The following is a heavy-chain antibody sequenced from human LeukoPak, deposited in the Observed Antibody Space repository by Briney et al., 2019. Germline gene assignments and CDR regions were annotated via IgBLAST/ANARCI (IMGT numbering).Heavy chain of an antibody. CDR3: TRTNPQLGRRDFFDL. V-gene: IGHV1-2*02. Sequence: ASVKVSCRASEYTFNDYYIHWVRQAPGQGLEWMGWMNPNSGRADSAQKLQGRVTMTSDTSISTAYMDLTSLTFDDTAVYYCTRTNPQLGRRDFFDLWGQGTLVIVSS. J-gene: IGHJ4*02. D-gene: IGHD6-6*01. CDR1: EYTFNDYY. CDR2: MNPNSGRA.